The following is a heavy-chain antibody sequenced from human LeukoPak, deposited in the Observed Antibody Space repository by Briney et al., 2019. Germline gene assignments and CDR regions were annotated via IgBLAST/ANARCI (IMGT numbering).Heavy chain of an antibody. J-gene: IGHJ5*02. Sequence: SETLSLTCTVSGGSISSSSYSWGWIRQPPGKGLEWIGNIYYSGITYHNPSLKSRVTISVDTSKNQFSLKLSSVTAADTAVYYCARGWQQHLVRGVGWFDPWGQGTLVTVSS. CDR1: GGSISSSSYS. CDR3: ARGWQQHLVRGVGWFDP. D-gene: IGHD6-13*01. V-gene: IGHV4-39*01. CDR2: IYYSGIT.